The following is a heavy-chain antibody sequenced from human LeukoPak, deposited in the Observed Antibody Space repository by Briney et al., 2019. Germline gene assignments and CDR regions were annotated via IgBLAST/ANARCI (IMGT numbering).Heavy chain of an antibody. V-gene: IGHV3-48*01. Sequence: GGSLRLSCAASGFTFSSYSMNWVRQAPGKGLEWVSHISSSSSTIYYADSVKGRFTISRDNAKNSLYLQMNSLRAEDTAVYYCARDRIYDYVWGSYRDEYFQHWGQGTLVTVSS. CDR1: GFTFSSYS. D-gene: IGHD3-16*02. CDR3: ARDRIYDYVWGSYRDEYFQH. J-gene: IGHJ1*01. CDR2: ISSSSSTI.